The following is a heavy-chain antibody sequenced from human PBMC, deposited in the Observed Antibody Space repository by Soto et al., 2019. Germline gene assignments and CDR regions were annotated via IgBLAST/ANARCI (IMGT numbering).Heavy chain of an antibody. D-gene: IGHD1-26*01. CDR2: IKEDGTEK. CDR1: GFSFSRLW. CDR3: ATGGNLNGRWAS. Sequence: VQLVESGGGLVQPGGSLRLSCAASGFSFSRLWMTWVRQAPGEGLEWVAGIKEDGTEKHYVDSVKGRFAISRDNAKSSLYLQLNSLRAEDTAVYYCATGGNLNGRWASWGQGVLVSVSS. V-gene: IGHV3-7*05. J-gene: IGHJ5*02.